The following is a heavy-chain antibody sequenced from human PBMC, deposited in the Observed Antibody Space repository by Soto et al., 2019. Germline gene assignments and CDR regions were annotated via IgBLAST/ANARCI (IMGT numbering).Heavy chain of an antibody. CDR2: ISGSGGST. CDR3: AKGPTIFGVVIIPDYYYGMYV. D-gene: IGHD3-3*01. Sequence: GGSLRLSCAASGFTFSSYAMSWVRQAPGKGLEWVSAISGSGGSTYYTDSVKGRFTISRDNSKNTLYLQMDSLRAEDTALYYCAKGPTIFGVVIIPDYYYGMYVWGQGTTVTVSS. J-gene: IGHJ6*02. V-gene: IGHV3-23*01. CDR1: GFTFSSYA.